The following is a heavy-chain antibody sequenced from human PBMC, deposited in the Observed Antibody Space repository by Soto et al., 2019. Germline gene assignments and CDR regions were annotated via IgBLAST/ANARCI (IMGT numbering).Heavy chain of an antibody. J-gene: IGHJ4*02. CDR3: AKELYGSGSWNFDY. Sequence: EVQLLESGGGWVQPGGSLRLSCADSGFTFSSYAMSWVRQAPGKGREWVSVISGSGGSTYYADSVKGRFAISRDNSKNTLYVQMNSLRAEDTAVYYCAKELYGSGSWNFDYWGQGTLVTVSS. CDR1: GFTFSSYA. V-gene: IGHV3-23*01. D-gene: IGHD3-10*01. CDR2: ISGSGGST.